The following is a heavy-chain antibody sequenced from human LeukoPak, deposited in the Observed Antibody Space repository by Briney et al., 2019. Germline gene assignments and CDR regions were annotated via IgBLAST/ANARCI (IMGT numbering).Heavy chain of an antibody. D-gene: IGHD1-1*01. V-gene: IGHV3-30*18. CDR2: ISYDGSNK. Sequence: PGRSLRLSCAVSGFTFRNYGMHWVRQAPGKGLEWVAVISYDGSNKYYADSVKGRFSISRDNSKNTLYLQMNSLRAEDTALYYCAKDVWNWKLFLGGYYYYGMDVWGQGTTVTVSS. J-gene: IGHJ6*02. CDR1: GFTFRNYG. CDR3: AKDVWNWKLFLGGYYYYGMDV.